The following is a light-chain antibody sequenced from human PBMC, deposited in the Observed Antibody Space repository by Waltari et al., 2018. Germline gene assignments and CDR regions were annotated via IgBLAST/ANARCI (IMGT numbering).Light chain of an antibody. J-gene: IGKJ4*01. CDR2: WAS. CDR3: QQYYSTPLLT. CDR1: QSVLYSSNNKNY. Sequence: DIVMTQSPDSLAVSLGERATINCKSSQSVLYSSNNKNYLAWYQQKTGKPPKLLIYWASTRESGVPDRFSGSGSGTDFTLTISSLQAEDVAVYYCQQYYSTPLLTFGGGTKVEIK. V-gene: IGKV4-1*01.